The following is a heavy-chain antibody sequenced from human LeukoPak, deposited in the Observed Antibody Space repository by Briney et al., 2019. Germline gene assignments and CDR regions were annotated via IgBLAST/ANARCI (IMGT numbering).Heavy chain of an antibody. D-gene: IGHD3-3*01. CDR1: GFTFSSYA. Sequence: GRSLRLSCAASGFTFSSYAMHWVRQAPGKGLEWVAVISYDGSNKYYADSVKGRFTISRDNSKNTLYLQMNSLRAEDTAVYYCEGITIFGVVTETEINWGQGTLVTVSS. CDR3: EGITIFGVVTETEIN. V-gene: IGHV3-30*01. CDR2: ISYDGSNK. J-gene: IGHJ4*02.